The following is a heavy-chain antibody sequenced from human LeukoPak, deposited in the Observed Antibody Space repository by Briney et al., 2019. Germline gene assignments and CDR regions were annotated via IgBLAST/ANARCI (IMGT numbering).Heavy chain of an antibody. CDR1: GFTFSGYA. D-gene: IGHD4-17*01. Sequence: PGRSLRLSCAASGFTFSGYAMNWVRQAPGKGLEWLSHISSTGGTIYYADSVKGRLTVSRDNAKNPLYLQMNSLRAEDTAVYYCAKSDPYGDSLIEIWGQGALVTVSS. V-gene: IGHV3-48*03. CDR2: ISSTGGTI. CDR3: AKSDPYGDSLIEI. J-gene: IGHJ4*02.